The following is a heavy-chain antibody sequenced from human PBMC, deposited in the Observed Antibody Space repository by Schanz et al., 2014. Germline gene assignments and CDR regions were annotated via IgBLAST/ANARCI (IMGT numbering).Heavy chain of an antibody. CDR3: ARVLGGDEGLDQ. J-gene: IGHJ4*02. V-gene: IGHV3-30*03. D-gene: IGHD4-17*01. Sequence: VQLVESGGGVVQPGRSLRLSCAASGFTFSGYGMHWVRQAPGKGLEWVAIISYDGRHKNYADSVKGRFTISRDNPKNSLCLQMNSLRAEDTALYYCARVLGGDEGLDQWGQGTLVTVSS. CDR1: GFTFSGYG. CDR2: ISYDGRHK.